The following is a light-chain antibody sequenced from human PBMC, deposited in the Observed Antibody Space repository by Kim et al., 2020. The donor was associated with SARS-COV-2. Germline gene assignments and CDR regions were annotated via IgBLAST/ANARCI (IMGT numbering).Light chain of an antibody. CDR2: AKT. CDR3: FSRDTDGPHNYV. CDR1: SLRSNY. V-gene: IGLV3-19*01. Sequence: GLTVTIECQGNSLRSNYASWYQQKPGQAPLLVIYAKTNRPSGIPDRFSGSSSGNTASLTITGAQAEDEADYYCFSRDTDGPHNYVFGTGTKVTVL. J-gene: IGLJ1*01.